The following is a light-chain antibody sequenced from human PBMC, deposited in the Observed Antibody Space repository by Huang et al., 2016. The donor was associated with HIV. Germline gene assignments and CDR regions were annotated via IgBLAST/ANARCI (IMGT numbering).Light chain of an antibody. CDR3: QQRSNWGGA. CDR1: QSVSRY. J-gene: IGKJ3*01. V-gene: IGKV3-11*01. Sequence: DIILTQSPATLSLSPGDRASLSCRASQSVSRYVAWYQQKPGQAPRLLIYDASNRAAGSPDRCSGSGSGTDFALTISSLEPEDLAVYYWQQRSNWGGAFGPGTKVEI. CDR2: DAS.